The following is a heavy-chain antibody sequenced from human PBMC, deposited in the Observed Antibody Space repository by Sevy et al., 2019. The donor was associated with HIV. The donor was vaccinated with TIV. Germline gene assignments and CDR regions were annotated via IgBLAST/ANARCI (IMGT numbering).Heavy chain of an antibody. CDR3: VKDPDYDFWSGDYGMDV. D-gene: IGHD3-3*01. J-gene: IGHJ6*02. CDR1: GFTFRNYA. V-gene: IGHV3-64D*06. CDR2: ISSDGGGT. Sequence: GGSLRLSCSASGFTFRNYAMNWVRQAPGKGLKYVSAISSDGGGTYYADSVRGRFTISRDNSKNTLYLQMRSLRVEDTAVYYCVKDPDYDFWSGDYGMDVWGQGTTVTVSS.